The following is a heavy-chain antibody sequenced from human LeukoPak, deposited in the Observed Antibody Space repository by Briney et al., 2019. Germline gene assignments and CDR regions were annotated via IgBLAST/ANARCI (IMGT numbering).Heavy chain of an antibody. CDR2: INSDGSST. CDR1: GFTFSSYW. Sequence: GGSLRLSCAASGFTFSSYWMHWVRQAPGKGLVWVSRINSDGSSTSYADSVKGRFTISRDNAKNTLYLQMNSLRAEDTAVYYCAKMFDSSGYYPFDYWGQGTLVTVSS. D-gene: IGHD3-22*01. CDR3: AKMFDSSGYYPFDY. V-gene: IGHV3-74*01. J-gene: IGHJ4*02.